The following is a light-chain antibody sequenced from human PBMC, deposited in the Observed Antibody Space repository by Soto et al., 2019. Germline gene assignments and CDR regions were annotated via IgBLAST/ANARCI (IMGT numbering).Light chain of an antibody. CDR2: GSS. Sequence: MLKQSPGTRSLSQGERATLSCRASQTLSSRHLAWYQQKPGQAPRLLIYGSSSRATDIPDRFSGSGSGTDFTLTISTLEPEDFAIYYCQQYGYSRTFGRGTKVDI. CDR3: QQYGYSRT. V-gene: IGKV3-20*01. CDR1: QTLSSRH. J-gene: IGKJ1*01.